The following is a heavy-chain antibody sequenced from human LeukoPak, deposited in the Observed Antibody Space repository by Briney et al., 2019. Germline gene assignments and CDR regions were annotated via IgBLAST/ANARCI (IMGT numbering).Heavy chain of an antibody. CDR1: GFTVITNY. Sequence: GGSLRLSCAVSGFTVITNYMNWVRQAPGKGLEWVSVVYSGGSTFYADSVKGRFTISRDNSNNTLYLQMNSLRAEDTAVYYCARLAKPSGYWDWGQGTLVTVSS. J-gene: IGHJ4*02. D-gene: IGHD3-22*01. CDR2: VYSGGST. V-gene: IGHV3-53*01. CDR3: ARLAKPSGYWD.